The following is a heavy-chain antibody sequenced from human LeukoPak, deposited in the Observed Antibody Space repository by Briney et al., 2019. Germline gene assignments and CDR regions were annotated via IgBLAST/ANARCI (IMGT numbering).Heavy chain of an antibody. J-gene: IGHJ6*01. CDR3: AKAYDYYYYVGMDV. CDR2: ISGSGGST. V-gene: IGHV3-23*01. Sequence: GGSLRLSCAASGFTFSSYAMSWVRQAPGKGLEWVSAISGSGGSTYYADSVKGRFTISRDNSKNTLYLQMNSLRAEDTAVYYCAKAYDYYYYVGMDVWGQRATVSVSS. CDR1: GFTFSSYA. D-gene: IGHD4-17*01.